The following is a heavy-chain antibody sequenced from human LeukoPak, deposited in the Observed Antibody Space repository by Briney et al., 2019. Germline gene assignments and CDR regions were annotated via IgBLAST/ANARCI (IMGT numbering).Heavy chain of an antibody. D-gene: IGHD3-16*01. Sequence: SETLSLTCAVSGGSINSPKSWSWVRQPPGKGLEWIGDRYHSGRTNYNPSLKSRVTISVDTSKNQFSLELNSVTAADTAVYYCGAYRTLDDAFDIWGQGTLVTVSS. J-gene: IGHJ3*02. CDR3: GAYRTLDDAFDI. V-gene: IGHV4-4*02. CDR2: RYHSGRT. CDR1: GGSINSPKS.